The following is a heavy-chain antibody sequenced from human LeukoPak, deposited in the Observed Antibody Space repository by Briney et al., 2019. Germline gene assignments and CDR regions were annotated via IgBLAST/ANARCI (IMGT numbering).Heavy chain of an antibody. D-gene: IGHD3-22*01. J-gene: IGHJ6*02. V-gene: IGHV3-74*01. CDR1: GLTFSSHW. CDR2: ITNDGSST. CDR3: ARDFADYYDSSDNYYYYGMDV. Sequence: GGSLRLSCAASGLTFSSHWMHWVRQAPGKGLVWVSRITNDGSSTTYADSVKGRFTISRDNAKNMLYLQVNSLRAEDTAVYYCARDFADYYDSSDNYYYYGMDVWGQGTTVTVSS.